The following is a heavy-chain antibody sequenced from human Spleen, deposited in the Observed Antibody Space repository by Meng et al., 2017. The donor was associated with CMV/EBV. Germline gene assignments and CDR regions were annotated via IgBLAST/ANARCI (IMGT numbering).Heavy chain of an antibody. Sequence: SVFPLSTGGVGVGWFRQPPGKALEWLALINWNDEKRYRPSLQTRLTISKDTSKNQVVLTMANVDPADTATYYCARAVTIFGVVKVDYWGQGSLVTVSS. CDR1: VFPLSTGGVG. V-gene: IGHV2-5*01. CDR2: INWNDEK. J-gene: IGHJ4*02. CDR3: ARAVTIFGVVKVDY. D-gene: IGHD3-3*01.